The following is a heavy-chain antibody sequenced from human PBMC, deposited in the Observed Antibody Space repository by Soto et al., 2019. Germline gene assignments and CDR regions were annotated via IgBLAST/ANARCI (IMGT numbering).Heavy chain of an antibody. CDR3: ASERRDGYSRYFDY. J-gene: IGHJ4*02. CDR2: INPSGGST. Sequence: GASVKVSCKASGYTFTSYYMHWVRQALGQGLEWMGIINPSGGSTSYAQKFQGRFTISRDNSKNTLYLQMNSLRAEDTAVYYCASERRDGYSRYFDYWGQGTLVTVSS. V-gene: IGHV1-46*01. CDR1: GYTFTSYY. D-gene: IGHD4-4*01.